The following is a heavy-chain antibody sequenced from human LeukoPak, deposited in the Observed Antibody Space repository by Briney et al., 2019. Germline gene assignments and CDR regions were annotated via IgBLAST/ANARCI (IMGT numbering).Heavy chain of an antibody. Sequence: PGGSLRLPCAASGFTFSSYGMHWVRQAPGKGLEWVAFIRYDGSNKYYADSVKGRFTISRDNSKNTLYLQMNSLRAEDTAVYYCAKDGVVVVPAASPYYYYMDVWGKGTTVTVSS. J-gene: IGHJ6*03. CDR1: GFTFSSYG. V-gene: IGHV3-30*02. CDR2: IRYDGSNK. CDR3: AKDGVVVVPAASPYYYYMDV. D-gene: IGHD2-2*01.